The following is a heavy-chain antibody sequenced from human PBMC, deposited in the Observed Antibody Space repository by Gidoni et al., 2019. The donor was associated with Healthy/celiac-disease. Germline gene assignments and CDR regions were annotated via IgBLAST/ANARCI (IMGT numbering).Heavy chain of an antibody. CDR1: GFTFSSYA. D-gene: IGHD3-10*01. J-gene: IGHJ4*02. CDR3: AKDWDENGFGELLDY. CDR2: ISGSGGST. V-gene: IGHV3-23*01. Sequence: EVQLLESGGGLVQPGGSLILSCAASGFTFSSYAMSWVRQAPGKGLEWVSAISGSGGSTYYADSVKGRFTISRDNSKNTLYLQMNSLRAEDTAVYYCAKDWDENGFGELLDYWGQGTLVTVSS.